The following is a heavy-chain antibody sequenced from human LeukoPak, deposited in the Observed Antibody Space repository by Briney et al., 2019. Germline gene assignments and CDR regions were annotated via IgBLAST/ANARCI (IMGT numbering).Heavy chain of an antibody. CDR1: GGSIRSYY. CDR2: IYYTGST. V-gene: IGHV4-59*01. CDR3: ARSTLVGGPFDI. Sequence: SETLSLTXAVSGGSIRSYYWSWIRQPPGKGLEWIGYIYYTGSTNYNPSLKSRVTISVDTSKNQFSLKLSSVTAADTAVYYCARSTLVGGPFDIWGQGTMVTVSS. J-gene: IGHJ3*02. D-gene: IGHD1-26*01.